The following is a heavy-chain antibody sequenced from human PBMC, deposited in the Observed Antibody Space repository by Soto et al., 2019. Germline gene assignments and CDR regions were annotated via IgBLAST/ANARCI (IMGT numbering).Heavy chain of an antibody. CDR2: ISAYNGNT. J-gene: IGHJ5*02. Sequence: ASVKVSCKASGYTFTCYGISWVRQAPGQGLEWMGWISAYNGNTNYAQKLQGRVTMTTDTSTSTAYMELRSPRSDDTAVYYCARDAGQVVPAARFDPWGQGTLVTVSS. V-gene: IGHV1-18*01. D-gene: IGHD2-2*01. CDR3: ARDAGQVVPAARFDP. CDR1: GYTFTCYG.